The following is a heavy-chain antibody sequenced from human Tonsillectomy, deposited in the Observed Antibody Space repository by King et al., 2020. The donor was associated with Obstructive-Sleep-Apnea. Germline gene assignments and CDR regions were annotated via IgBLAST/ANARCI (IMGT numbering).Heavy chain of an antibody. J-gene: IGHJ5*02. Sequence: VQLVESGGGVVQPGRSLRLSCAASGFTFSSYSMHWVRQAPGKGLGGVAVISYCGGNKYYADSVKGRFTISRDNSKNTLDLQMNSLRAEDTAVYYCARGPQMVRGVIGWFDPWGQGTLVTVSS. CDR2: ISYCGGNK. D-gene: IGHD3-10*01. CDR3: ARGPQMVRGVIGWFDP. V-gene: IGHV3-30*04. CDR1: GFTFSSYS.